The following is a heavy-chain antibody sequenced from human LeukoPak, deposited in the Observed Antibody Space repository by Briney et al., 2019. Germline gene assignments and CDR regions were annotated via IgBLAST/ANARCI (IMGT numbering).Heavy chain of an antibody. D-gene: IGHD2-2*01. Sequence: SETLSLTCTVSGGSISSRPYCWGWIRQPPGKGLEWIGSIYYSGSTYYNPSLKSRVTISVDTSKNQFSLKLSSVIAADTAVYYCARTTEGYCSSASCFGFSYSYYMDVWGKGTTVTISS. CDR3: ARTTEGYCSSASCFGFSYSYYMDV. J-gene: IGHJ6*03. CDR2: IYYSGST. V-gene: IGHV4-39*07. CDR1: GGSISSRPYC.